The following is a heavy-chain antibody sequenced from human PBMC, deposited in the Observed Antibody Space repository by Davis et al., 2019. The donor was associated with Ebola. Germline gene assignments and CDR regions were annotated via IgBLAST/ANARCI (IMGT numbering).Heavy chain of an antibody. V-gene: IGHV3-30-3*01. CDR2: ISYDGSNK. Sequence: PGGSLRLSCAASGFTFSSYAMHWVRQAPGKGLEWVAVISYDGSNKYYADSVKGRFTISRDNSKNTLYLQMNSLRAEDTAVYYCARGLGTMIVVVTYGMDVWGKGTTVTVSS. CDR1: GFTFSSYA. J-gene: IGHJ6*04. D-gene: IGHD3-22*01. CDR3: ARGLGTMIVVVTYGMDV.